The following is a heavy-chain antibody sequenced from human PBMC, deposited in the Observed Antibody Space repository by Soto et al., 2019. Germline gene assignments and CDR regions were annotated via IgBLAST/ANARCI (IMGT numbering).Heavy chain of an antibody. J-gene: IGHJ4*02. CDR2: ISSSSSYI. D-gene: IGHD4-17*01. V-gene: IGHV3-21*01. Sequence: GSLRLSCAASGFTFSSYSMNWVRQAPGKGLEWVSSISSSSSYIYYADSVKGRFTISRDNAKNSLYLQMNSLRAEDTAVYYCARDFSSRPTTVTYFDYWGQGTLVTVSS. CDR3: ARDFSSRPTTVTYFDY. CDR1: GFTFSSYS.